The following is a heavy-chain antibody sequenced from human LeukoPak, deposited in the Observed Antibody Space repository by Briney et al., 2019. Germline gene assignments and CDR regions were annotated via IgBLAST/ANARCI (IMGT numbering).Heavy chain of an antibody. CDR1: GYTFTGYY. CDR2: INPNSGGN. Sequence: GASVKVSCKASGYTFTGYYMHWVRQAPGQGLEWMGWINPNSGGNNYAQKFQGRVTMTRDTSISTAYMELSRLRSDDTAVYYCACIAAAGTHIDYWGQGTLITVSP. D-gene: IGHD6-13*01. V-gene: IGHV1-2*02. CDR3: ACIAAAGTHIDY. J-gene: IGHJ4*02.